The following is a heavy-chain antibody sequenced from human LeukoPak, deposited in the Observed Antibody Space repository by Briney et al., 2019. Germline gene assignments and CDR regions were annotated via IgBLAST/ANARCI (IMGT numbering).Heavy chain of an antibody. Sequence: ASVKVSCKASGYTFTDYYIHWVRQAPGQGLEWMGWINLNSGDTYYAQNFQDRVTMTGDTSISTAYLGLSSLRSDDTAVFYCARPYFDVLTNYYMWLAPWGQGTLVTVSS. CDR3: ARPYFDVLTNYYMWLAP. CDR2: INLNSGDT. D-gene: IGHD3-9*01. CDR1: GYTFTDYY. J-gene: IGHJ5*02. V-gene: IGHV1-2*02.